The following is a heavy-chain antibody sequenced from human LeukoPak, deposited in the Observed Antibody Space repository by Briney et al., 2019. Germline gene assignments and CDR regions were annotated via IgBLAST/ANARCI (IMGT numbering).Heavy chain of an antibody. CDR3: AKGLGRFGTGYYMEV. CDR2: ISWDGGST. Sequence: GGSLRLSCAASGFTFDDYTMHWVRQAPGKGLECVSLISWDGGSTYYADSVKGRFTISRDNSKNSLYLQMNSLRTEDTALYYCAKGLGRFGTGYYMEVWGKGTTVTVSS. J-gene: IGHJ6*03. V-gene: IGHV3-43*01. D-gene: IGHD1-14*01. CDR1: GFTFDDYT.